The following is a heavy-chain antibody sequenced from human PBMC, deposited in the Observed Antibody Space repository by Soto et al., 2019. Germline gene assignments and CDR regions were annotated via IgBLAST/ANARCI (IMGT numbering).Heavy chain of an antibody. V-gene: IGHV1-69*13. J-gene: IGHJ3*02. Sequence: ASVKVSCKASGGTFSSYAISWVRQAPGQGLEWMGGIIPIFGTANYAQKFQGRVTITADESTSTAYMELSSLRSEDTAVYYCARDPRTMANDAFDIWGQGTMVTVSS. CDR1: GGTFSSYA. CDR3: ARDPRTMANDAFDI. CDR2: IIPIFGTA. D-gene: IGHD3-10*01.